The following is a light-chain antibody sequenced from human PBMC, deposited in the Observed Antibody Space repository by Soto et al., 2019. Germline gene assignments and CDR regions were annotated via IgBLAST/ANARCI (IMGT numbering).Light chain of an antibody. CDR2: DAS. V-gene: IGKV3-20*01. CDR1: QSVSSGY. J-gene: IGKJ1*01. Sequence: EIVLTQSPGTLSLSRGERATLSCRASQSVSSGYLAWYQQKPGQAPRLLIYDASSRATGIPDRFSGSGSGTDFTLTISRLEPEDFAVYYCQQYGSAPQTFGQGTKVEIK. CDR3: QQYGSAPQT.